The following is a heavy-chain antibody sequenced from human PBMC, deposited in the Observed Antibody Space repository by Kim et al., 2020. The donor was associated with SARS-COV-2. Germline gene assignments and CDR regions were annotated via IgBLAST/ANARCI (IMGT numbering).Heavy chain of an antibody. CDR2: IYTSGST. J-gene: IGHJ4*02. Sequence: SETLSLTCTVSGGSISSGSYYWSWIRQPAGKGLEWIGRIYTSGSTNYNPSLKSRVTISVDTSKNQFSLKLSSVTAADTAVYYCARGLRYFDWLFSYYFDYWGQGTLVTVSS. D-gene: IGHD3-9*01. CDR1: GGSISSGSYY. CDR3: ARGLRYFDWLFSYYFDY. V-gene: IGHV4-61*02.